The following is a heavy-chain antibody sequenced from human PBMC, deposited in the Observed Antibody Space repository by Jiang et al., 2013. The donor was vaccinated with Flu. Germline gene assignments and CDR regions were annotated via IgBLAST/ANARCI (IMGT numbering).Heavy chain of an antibody. D-gene: IGHD2-2*01. CDR3: ARDRPPVGYCSSTTCYANGMDV. J-gene: IGHJ6*01. Sequence: VQLVESGGGVVQPGRSLRLSCAASGFPFRTYAIHWVRQAPGKGLEWVAVISYDGTDKYYADSVKGQFTISRDNSKNTLYLQMNSLRAEDTAVYFCARDRPPVGYCSSTTCYANGMDV. V-gene: IGHV3-30-3*01. CDR2: ISYDGTDK. CDR1: GFPFRTYA.